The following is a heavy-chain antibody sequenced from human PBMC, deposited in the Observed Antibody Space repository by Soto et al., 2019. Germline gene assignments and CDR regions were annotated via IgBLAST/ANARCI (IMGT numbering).Heavy chain of an antibody. J-gene: IGHJ4*02. V-gene: IGHV3-23*01. Sequence: EVKLLESGGGLVPPGASARLSCLTSGFIFDNYAMSWVRQSPGRRLEWVAAISGSGHATYYTQSVQGRFIISRDKSKKTVFLQMNNLRAEDTAVYYCAKGRYFDSSGGCANNLGLGTQVTVSS. CDR2: ISGSGHAT. CDR1: GFIFDNYA. CDR3: AKGRYFDSSGGCANN. D-gene: IGHD3-22*01.